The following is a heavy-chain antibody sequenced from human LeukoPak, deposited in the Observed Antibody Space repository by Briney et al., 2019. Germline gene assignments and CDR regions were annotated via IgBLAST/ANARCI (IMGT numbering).Heavy chain of an antibody. J-gene: IGHJ4*02. Sequence: GRSLRLSCAASGFTFSSYGMHWVRQAPGKGLEWVAVISYDGSNKYYADSVKGRFTISRDNSKNTLYLQMNSLRAEDTAVYYCAKDSSGWYYGSYFDYWGQGTLVTVSS. D-gene: IGHD6-19*01. CDR3: AKDSSGWYYGSYFDY. CDR2: ISYDGSNK. V-gene: IGHV3-30*18. CDR1: GFTFSSYG.